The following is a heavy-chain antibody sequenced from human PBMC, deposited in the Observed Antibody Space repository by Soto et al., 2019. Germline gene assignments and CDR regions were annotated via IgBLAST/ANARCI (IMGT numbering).Heavy chain of an antibody. Sequence: QVQLVQSGAEVKKPGSSVKVSCKASGGTFSSYAISWVRQAPGQGLEWMGGIIPIFGTANYAQKVQGRVTITADKATSTAYMELSSLRSEDTAVYDCARNVVVPAAPNYYYYGMDVWGQGTTVTVSS. CDR2: IIPIFGTA. D-gene: IGHD2-2*01. CDR3: ARNVVVPAAPNYYYYGMDV. CDR1: GGTFSSYA. J-gene: IGHJ6*02. V-gene: IGHV1-69*06.